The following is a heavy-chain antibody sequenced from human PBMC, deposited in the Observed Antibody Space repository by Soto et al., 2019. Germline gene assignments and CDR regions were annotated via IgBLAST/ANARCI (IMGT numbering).Heavy chain of an antibody. D-gene: IGHD3-22*01. J-gene: IGHJ4*02. CDR2: ISAYNGNT. V-gene: IGHV1-18*01. CDR1: GYTFTSYG. CDR3: ARVLHARPYYYDSSGPKAPDY. Sequence: GASVKVSCKASGYTFTSYGISWVRQAPGQGLEWMGWISAYNGNTNYAQKLQGRVTMTTDTSTSTAYMELRSLRSDDTAVYYCARVLHARPYYYDSSGPKAPDYWGQGTLVTVSS.